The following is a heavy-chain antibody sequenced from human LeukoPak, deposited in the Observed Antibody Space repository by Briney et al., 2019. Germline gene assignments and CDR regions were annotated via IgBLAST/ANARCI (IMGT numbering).Heavy chain of an antibody. CDR1: GYSFTHYW. CDR3: ARPPIIVGDDANDY. Sequence: GESLKISCKSSGYSFTHYWIGWVRQMPGKGLEWMGIIYPGDSDTRYSPSFQGQVTISADKSISTAYLQWSSLKASDTAMYYCARPPIIVGDDANDYWGQGTLVTVSS. V-gene: IGHV5-51*01. CDR2: IYPGDSDT. J-gene: IGHJ4*02. D-gene: IGHD1-26*01.